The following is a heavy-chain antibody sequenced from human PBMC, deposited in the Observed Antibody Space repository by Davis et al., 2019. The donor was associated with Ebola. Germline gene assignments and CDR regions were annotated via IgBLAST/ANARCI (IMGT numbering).Heavy chain of an antibody. CDR3: ARDRAGWYSSSSGWFDP. J-gene: IGHJ5*02. D-gene: IGHD6-6*01. CDR2: INAGNGNT. Sequence: AASVKVSCKASGYTFTSYAMHWVRQAPGQRLEWMGWINAGNGNTKYSQKFQGRVTITRDTSASTAYMELSSLRSEDTAEYYCARDRAGWYSSSSGWFDPWGQGTLVTVSS. CDR1: GYTFTSYA. V-gene: IGHV1-3*01.